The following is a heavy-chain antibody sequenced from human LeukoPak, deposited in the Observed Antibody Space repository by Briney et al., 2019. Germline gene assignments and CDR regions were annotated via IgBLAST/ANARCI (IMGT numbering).Heavy chain of an antibody. CDR1: GYTFTSYG. D-gene: IGHD2-2*01. V-gene: IGHV1-18*01. CDR2: ISAYNGNT. CDR3: ARDMVAVPAPRSHFDY. J-gene: IGHJ4*02. Sequence: ASVKVSCKASGYTFTSYGISWVRQAPGQGLEWMGWISAYNGNTNYAQKLQGRVTMTTDTSTSTAYMELRSLRSDDTAVYYCARDMVAVPAPRSHFDYWGQGTLVTVSS.